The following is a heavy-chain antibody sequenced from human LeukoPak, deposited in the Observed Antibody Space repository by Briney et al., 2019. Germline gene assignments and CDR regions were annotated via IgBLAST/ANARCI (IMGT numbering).Heavy chain of an antibody. V-gene: IGHV3-64D*08. CDR2: IRSNGANT. D-gene: IGHD3-22*01. Sequence: GGSLRLSCSASGFTFSNYAMHWVRQAPGRGLEYVSAIRSNGANTYYVDSVKGRFTISRDNSKNTLYLQMSSLRAEDSALYYCVKDDSYYYDSSGRDNWGQGTLVTVSS. J-gene: IGHJ4*02. CDR3: VKDDSYYYDSSGRDN. CDR1: GFTFSNYA.